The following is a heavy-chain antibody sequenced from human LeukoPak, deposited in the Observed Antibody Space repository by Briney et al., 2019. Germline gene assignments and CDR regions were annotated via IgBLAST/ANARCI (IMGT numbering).Heavy chain of an antibody. CDR3: AKVPGYYYDSSGYYPTTAYYFDY. CDR1: GFTFSSYA. CDR2: ISGSGGST. V-gene: IGHV3-23*01. J-gene: IGHJ4*02. Sequence: PGGSLRLSCAASGFTFSSYAMSWVRQAPGKGLEWVSAISGSGGSTYYADSVKGRFTISRDNSKNTLYLQMNSLRAEDTAVYYCAKVPGYYYDSSGYYPTTAYYFDYWGQGTLVTVSS. D-gene: IGHD3-22*01.